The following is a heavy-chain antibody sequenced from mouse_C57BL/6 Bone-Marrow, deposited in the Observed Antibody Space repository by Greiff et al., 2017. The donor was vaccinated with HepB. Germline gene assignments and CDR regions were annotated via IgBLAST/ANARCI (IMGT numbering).Heavy chain of an antibody. V-gene: IGHV2-6-1*01. CDR1: GFSLTSYG. CDR2: IWSDGST. J-gene: IGHJ1*03. CDR3: ARHRRNDYAYWYFDV. Sequence: QVQLQQSGPGLVAPSQRLSITCTVSGFSLTSYGVHWVRQPPGKGLEWLVVIWSDGSTTYNSALKSRLSISKDNSKSQVFLKMNSLQTDDTAMYYCARHRRNDYAYWYFDVWGTGTTVTVSS. D-gene: IGHD2-4*01.